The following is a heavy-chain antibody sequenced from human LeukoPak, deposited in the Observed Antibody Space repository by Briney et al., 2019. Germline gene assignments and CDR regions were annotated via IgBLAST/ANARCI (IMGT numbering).Heavy chain of an antibody. D-gene: IGHD3-16*01. CDR3: ARGGGLDV. V-gene: IGHV3-7*03. CDR2: INHNGNVN. CDR1: GFTFGSYW. Sequence: GGSLRLSCAASGFTFGSYWMNWARQAPGKGLEWVASINHNGNVNYYVDSVKGRFTISRDNAKNSLYLQRSNLRAEDTAVYFCARGGGLDVWGQGATVTVSS. J-gene: IGHJ6*02.